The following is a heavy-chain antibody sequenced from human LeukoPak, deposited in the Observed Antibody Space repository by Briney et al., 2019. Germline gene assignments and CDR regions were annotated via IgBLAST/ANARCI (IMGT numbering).Heavy chain of an antibody. D-gene: IGHD6-13*01. Sequence: SETLSLICTVSGVSIISSNYYWVWFRQPPGKSLEWIASVFYTGNTRHNPSLKSRVTISVDTSKNEFSLNLSSVTAEDTAVYYCARRLGSSADGILKYYFDYWGQGTLVTVSS. V-gene: IGHV4-39*01. CDR1: GVSIISSNYY. CDR2: VFYTGNT. CDR3: ARRLGSSADGILKYYFDY. J-gene: IGHJ4*02.